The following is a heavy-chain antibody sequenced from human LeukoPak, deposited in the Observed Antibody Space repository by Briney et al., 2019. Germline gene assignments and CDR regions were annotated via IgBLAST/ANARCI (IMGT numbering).Heavy chain of an antibody. CDR1: GGSVSSGSYY. CDR2: IYYSGST. D-gene: IGHD3-10*01. Sequence: SETLSLTCTVSGGSVSSGSYYWSWIRQPPGKGLEWIGYIYYSGSTNYNPSLKSRVTISVDTSKNQFSLKLSSVTAADTAVYYCARGPWFGELYYYYYGMDVWGQGTTVTVSS. V-gene: IGHV4-61*01. CDR3: ARGPWFGELYYYYYGMDV. J-gene: IGHJ6*02.